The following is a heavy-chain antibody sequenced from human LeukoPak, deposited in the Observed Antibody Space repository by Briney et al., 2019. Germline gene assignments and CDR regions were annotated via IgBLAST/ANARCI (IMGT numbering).Heavy chain of an antibody. J-gene: IGHJ5*02. V-gene: IGHV4-59*01. Sequence: SETLSLTCTVSGSSISSYYWSWIRQPPGKGLEWIGYIYYSGSTNYNPSLKSRVTISVDTSKNQFSLKLSSVTAADTAVYYCARGPSALDPWGQGTLVTVSS. D-gene: IGHD6-19*01. CDR3: ARGPSALDP. CDR1: GSSISSYY. CDR2: IYYSGST.